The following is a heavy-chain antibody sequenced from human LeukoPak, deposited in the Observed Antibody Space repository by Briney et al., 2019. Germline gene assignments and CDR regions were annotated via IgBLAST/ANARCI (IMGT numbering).Heavy chain of an antibody. D-gene: IGHD3-22*01. CDR2: INPSGGST. J-gene: IGHJ3*02. V-gene: IGHV1-46*01. CDR3: ARERVDYYDSSGDASDI. Sequence: VASVKVSCKASGYTFTSYYMHWVRQAPGQGLEWMGIINPSGGSTSYAQKFQGRVTMTRDMSTSTVYMELSSLRSEDTAVYYCARERVDYYDSSGDASDIWGQGTMVTVSS. CDR1: GYTFTSYY.